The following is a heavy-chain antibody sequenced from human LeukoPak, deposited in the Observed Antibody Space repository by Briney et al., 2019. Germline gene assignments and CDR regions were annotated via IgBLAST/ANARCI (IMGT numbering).Heavy chain of an antibody. D-gene: IGHD3-3*01. Sequence: SETLSLTCTVSGGSISSSSYYWGWIRQPPGKGLEWIGGIYYSGSTYYNPSLKSRVTISVDTSKNQFSLKLSSVTAADTAVYYCARGRQYYDFWSGYYTAFDYWGQGTLVTVSS. CDR2: IYYSGST. V-gene: IGHV4-39*07. CDR3: ARGRQYYDFWSGYYTAFDY. J-gene: IGHJ4*02. CDR1: GGSISSSSYY.